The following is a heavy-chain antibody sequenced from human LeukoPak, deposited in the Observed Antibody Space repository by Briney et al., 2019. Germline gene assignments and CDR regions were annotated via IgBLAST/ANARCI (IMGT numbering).Heavy chain of an antibody. CDR2: ISAYNGNT. CDR3: ARFITGTTSCFDP. Sequence: GATVTVSCKASGYTFTSYGMSWVRQAPGQGLEWMGWISAYNGNTNYAQKLQGSVTITTDTSTSTAYLELRSLRSDDTAVYYCARFITGTTSCFDPCGQGTLVTVSS. CDR1: GYTFTSYG. V-gene: IGHV1-18*01. J-gene: IGHJ5*02. D-gene: IGHD1-7*01.